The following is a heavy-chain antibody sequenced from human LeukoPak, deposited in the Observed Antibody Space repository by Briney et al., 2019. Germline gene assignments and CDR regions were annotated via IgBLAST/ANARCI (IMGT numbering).Heavy chain of an antibody. J-gene: IGHJ4*02. V-gene: IGHV3-23*01. Sequence: GGSLRLSCAASGFTFSSYAMSWVRQAPGKGLEWVSAISDSGGSTYYRDSVKGRFTVSRDNSKNTLYLQMNSLRAEDTAVYYCAKDEAGGSGSVWGQGTLVTVSS. CDR1: GFTFSSYA. CDR2: ISDSGGST. CDR3: AKDEAGGSGSV. D-gene: IGHD6-19*01.